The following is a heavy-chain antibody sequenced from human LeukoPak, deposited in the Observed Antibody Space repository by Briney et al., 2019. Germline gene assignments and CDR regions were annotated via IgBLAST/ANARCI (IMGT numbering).Heavy chain of an antibody. CDR2: ISYDGSNK. CDR3: ARVLKGVFDY. Sequence: GGSLRLSCAASGFTFSSYAMHWVRQAPGKGLEWVAVISYDGSNKYYADSVKGRFTISRDNAKNSLYLQMNSLRAEDTAVYYCARVLKGVFDYWGQGTLVTVSS. V-gene: IGHV3-30*04. J-gene: IGHJ4*02. D-gene: IGHD4/OR15-4a*01. CDR1: GFTFSSYA.